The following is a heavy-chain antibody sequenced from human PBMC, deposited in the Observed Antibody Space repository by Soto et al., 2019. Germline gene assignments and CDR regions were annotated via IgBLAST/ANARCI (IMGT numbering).Heavy chain of an antibody. D-gene: IGHD6-19*01. CDR1: GGSISSSSYY. J-gene: IGHJ4*02. V-gene: IGHV4-39*01. CDR3: ALQRGSGWTYFDY. Sequence: QLQLQESGPGLVKPSETLSLTCTVSGGSISSSSYYWDWIRQPPGKWLQWIGNIYYSGSTYYNQSLKSRVTMSVDTSKSQFSLKLSSVTAADTAVYYCALQRGSGWTYFDYWGQGTLVTVSS. CDR2: IYYSGST.